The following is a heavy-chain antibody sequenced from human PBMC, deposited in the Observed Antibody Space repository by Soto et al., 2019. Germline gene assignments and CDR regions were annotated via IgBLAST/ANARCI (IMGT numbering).Heavy chain of an antibody. J-gene: IGHJ5*02. Sequence: QVQLQQWGAGLLKPSETLSLTCAVYGGSFSGYYWSWIRQTPGKGLEWIGKINHSGSTNYNPFLKRRVTISVDTSKNQFSLKLSSVTAADTAVYYCARGGRFRLLWPFDPWGQGTLVTVSS. D-gene: IGHD2-21*01. CDR3: ARGGRFRLLWPFDP. CDR2: INHSGST. V-gene: IGHV4-34*01. CDR1: GGSFSGYY.